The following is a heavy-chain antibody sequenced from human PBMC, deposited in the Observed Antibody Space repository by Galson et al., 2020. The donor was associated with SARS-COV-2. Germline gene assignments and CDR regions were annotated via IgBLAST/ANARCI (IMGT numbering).Heavy chain of an antibody. CDR2: VRQDVSEK. CDR3: ARDALGYDSRDDDMDV. Sequence: GESLKISCAASGFAISRYWMNWVRRTPGKGLEWVANVRQDVSEKYYVDSVKGRFTISRDNAMNSLYLQMNSLRVEDTAVYYCARDALGYDSRDDDMDVWGQGTTVTVSS. CDR1: GFAISRYW. J-gene: IGHJ6*02. V-gene: IGHV3-7*04. D-gene: IGHD3-22*01.